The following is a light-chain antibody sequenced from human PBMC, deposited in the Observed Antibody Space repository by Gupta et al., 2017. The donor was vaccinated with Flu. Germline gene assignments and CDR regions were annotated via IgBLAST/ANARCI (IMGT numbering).Light chain of an antibody. CDR1: QSISRF. Sequence: GDRVTITCRASQSISRFLNWYQQKPGKAPKLLIYEASSLQSGVPSRFSGSGSGTDFTLTISSLQPEDFATYYCQQSYSTPMTFGGGTKVEI. CDR2: EAS. V-gene: IGKV1-39*01. J-gene: IGKJ4*01. CDR3: QQSYSTPMT.